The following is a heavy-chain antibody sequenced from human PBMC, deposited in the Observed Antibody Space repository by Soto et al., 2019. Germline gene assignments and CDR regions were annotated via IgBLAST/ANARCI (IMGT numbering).Heavy chain of an antibody. J-gene: IGHJ4*02. V-gene: IGHV4-30-4*01. CDR2: IYYRGGT. CDR1: GASISSGDYY. D-gene: IGHD3-22*01. Sequence: QVQLQESGPGLVKPSQTLSLTCTVSGASISSGDYYWTWIRQPPGKGLEWIGSIYYRGGTHYNPSLKSGSTISVDTSNNQFSLKLSSVTAADTAVYYCARASYDSSTYYLNYWRQGTLVTVSS. CDR3: ARASYDSSTYYLNY.